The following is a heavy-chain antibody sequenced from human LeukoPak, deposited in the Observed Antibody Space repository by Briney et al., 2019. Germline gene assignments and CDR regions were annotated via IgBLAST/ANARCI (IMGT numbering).Heavy chain of an antibody. CDR1: GFIVSSNY. CDR3: AKDIVVVPAALPKGLDY. V-gene: IGHV3-66*03. D-gene: IGHD2-2*02. Sequence: GGSLRLSCAGSGFIVSSNYMSWVRQAAGKGLEWVSVIYGSSRTYYADSVKGRFTISRDNSKNTLYLQMNSLRTEDTAVYYCAKDIVVVPAALPKGLDYWGQGALVTVSS. CDR2: IYGSSRT. J-gene: IGHJ4*02.